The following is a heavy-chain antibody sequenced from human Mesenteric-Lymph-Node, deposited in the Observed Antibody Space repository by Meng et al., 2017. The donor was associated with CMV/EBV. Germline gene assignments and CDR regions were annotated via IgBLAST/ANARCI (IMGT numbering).Heavy chain of an antibody. J-gene: IGHJ4*02. Sequence: GGSLRLSCAASGFTFSSYAMSWVRQAPGKGLEWVSAISGSGASTYYADSVKARFTISRDNSKNTLYLQMNSLRAEDTAVYYCAKAVGYYPDYWGQGTLVTVSS. CDR2: ISGSGAST. CDR1: GFTFSSYA. CDR3: AKAVGYYPDY. D-gene: IGHD3-22*01. V-gene: IGHV3-23*01.